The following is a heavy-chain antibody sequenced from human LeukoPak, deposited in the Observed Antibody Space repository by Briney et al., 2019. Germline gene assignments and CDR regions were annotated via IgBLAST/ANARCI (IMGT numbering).Heavy chain of an antibody. D-gene: IGHD2-15*01. Sequence: ATAKVSCKASGYTFTSYYMHWVRQAPGQGLEWMGIINPSGGSTSYAQKLQGRVTMTRDTSTSTVYMELSSLRSEDTAVYYCARGKWSVDFDYWGQGTLVTVSS. CDR1: GYTFTSYY. CDR2: INPSGGST. V-gene: IGHV1-46*01. J-gene: IGHJ4*02. CDR3: ARGKWSVDFDY.